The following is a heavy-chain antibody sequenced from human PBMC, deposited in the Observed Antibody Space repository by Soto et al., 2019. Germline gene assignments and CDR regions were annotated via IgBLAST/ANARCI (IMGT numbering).Heavy chain of an antibody. CDR1: GYTFTSYD. V-gene: IGHV1-8*01. CDR2: MNPNSGNT. Sequence: QVQLVQSGAEVKKPGASVKVSCKASGYTFTSYDINWVRQATGQGLEWMGWMNPNSGNTGYAQKFQGRVTMTRNTSISTAYMELSSLRSEDTAVYYCARGNDGRFLEWLSIFNWFDPWGQGTLVTVSS. D-gene: IGHD3-3*01. J-gene: IGHJ5*02. CDR3: ARGNDGRFLEWLSIFNWFDP.